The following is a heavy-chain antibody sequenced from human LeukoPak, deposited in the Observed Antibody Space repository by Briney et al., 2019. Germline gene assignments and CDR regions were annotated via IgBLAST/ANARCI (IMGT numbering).Heavy chain of an antibody. CDR3: AKDRDSAYKMDYFDY. CDR1: GFTFDSYV. J-gene: IGHJ4*02. V-gene: IGHV3-23*01. D-gene: IGHD5-12*01. Sequence: GGSLRLSCVTSGFTFDSYVMSWVRQAPGKGLEWVSVISGSGGNTNYADSVKGRFTISRDNSKNTLYLQMNSLRADDTAVYYCAKDRDSAYKMDYFDYWGQGILVTVSS. CDR2: ISGSGGNT.